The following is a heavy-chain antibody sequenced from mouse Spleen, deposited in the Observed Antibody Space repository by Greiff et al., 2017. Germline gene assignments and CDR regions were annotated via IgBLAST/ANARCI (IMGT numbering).Heavy chain of an antibody. V-gene: IGHV5-17*02. CDR2: ISSGSSTI. J-gene: IGHJ2*01. D-gene: IGHD1-1*01. Sequence: EVKLVESGGGLVQPGGSRKLSCAASGFTFSSFGMHWVRQAPEKGLEWVAYISSGSSTIYYADTVKGRFTISRDNPKNTLFLQMTSLRSEDTAMYYCARSGGYYGSSYALHFDYWGQGTTLTVSS. CDR1: GFTFSSFG. CDR3: ARSGGYYGSSYALHFDY.